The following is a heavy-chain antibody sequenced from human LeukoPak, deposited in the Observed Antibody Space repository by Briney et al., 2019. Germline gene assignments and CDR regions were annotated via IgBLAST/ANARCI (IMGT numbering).Heavy chain of an antibody. CDR1: GGSISSYY. D-gene: IGHD5-18*01. V-gene: IGHV4-59*08. Sequence: ASETLSLTCTVSGGSISSYYWSWIRQPPGKGLGWIGYIYYSGSTNYNPSLKSRVTISVDTSKNQFSLKLSSVTAADTAVYYCARLQGHMLYSYGYYFDYWGQGTLVTVSS. CDR2: IYYSGST. CDR3: ARLQGHMLYSYGYYFDY. J-gene: IGHJ4*02.